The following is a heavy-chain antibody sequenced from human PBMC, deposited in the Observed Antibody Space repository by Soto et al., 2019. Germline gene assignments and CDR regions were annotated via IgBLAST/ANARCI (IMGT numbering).Heavy chain of an antibody. CDR2: ISDDGSNK. CDR1: GFTFSSYG. D-gene: IGHD3-10*01. CDR3: AKATYYYGSGSYYIPLYYYYYGMDV. J-gene: IGHJ6*02. V-gene: IGHV3-30*18. Sequence: QVQLVESGGGVVQPGRSLRLSCAASGFTFSSYGMHWVRQAPGKGLEWVAVISDDGSNKYYADSVKGRFTISRDNSKNTLYLQMKSLRAEDTAVYYCAKATYYYGSGSYYIPLYYYYYGMDVWGQGTTVTVSS.